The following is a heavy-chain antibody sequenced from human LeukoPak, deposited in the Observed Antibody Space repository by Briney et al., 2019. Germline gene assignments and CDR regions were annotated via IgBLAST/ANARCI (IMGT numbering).Heavy chain of an antibody. V-gene: IGHV1-2*02. CDR3: ARTHYESSGHDC. Sequence: ASVKVSCKPSGYTFTGYYMHWVRQAPGQGLEWMGWINPNSGGTNYAQKFQGRVTMTRDTSISTAYMELTRLRSDDTAVYYCARTHYESSGHDCWGQGTLVTVSS. D-gene: IGHD3-22*01. CDR2: INPNSGGT. CDR1: GYTFTGYY. J-gene: IGHJ4*02.